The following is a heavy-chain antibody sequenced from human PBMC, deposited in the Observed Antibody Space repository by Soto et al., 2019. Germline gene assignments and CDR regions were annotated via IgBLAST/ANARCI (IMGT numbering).Heavy chain of an antibody. CDR3: ARVIGGYDSSGYSYFDY. CDR2: IYHSGST. V-gene: IGHV4-30-2*01. CDR1: GGSISSGGYS. D-gene: IGHD3-22*01. J-gene: IGHJ4*02. Sequence: SETLSLTFAVSGGSISSGGYSWSWIRQPPGKGLEWIGYIYHSGSTYYNPSLKSRVTISEDRSKNQFSLKLSSVTAADTAVYYCARVIGGYDSSGYSYFDYWGQGTLVTVSS.